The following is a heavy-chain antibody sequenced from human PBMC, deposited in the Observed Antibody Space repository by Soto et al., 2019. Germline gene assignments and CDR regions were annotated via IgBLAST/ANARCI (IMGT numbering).Heavy chain of an antibody. J-gene: IGHJ4*02. CDR3: AGVPDSSQSFDY. Sequence: ASETLSLTCSVSGASVSGGGYFWSWIRQPPGKGLEWIGYVYYSGSTSYNPSLKSRVTISLDTSKNHFSLKLTSVTAADTALYYCAGVPDSSQSFDYWGQGTLVTSPQ. D-gene: IGHD4-4*01. CDR1: GASVSGGGYF. CDR2: VYYSGST. V-gene: IGHV4-61*03.